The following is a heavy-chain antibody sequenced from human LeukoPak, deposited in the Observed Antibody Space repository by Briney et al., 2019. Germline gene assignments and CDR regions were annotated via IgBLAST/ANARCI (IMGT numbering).Heavy chain of an antibody. V-gene: IGHV3-23*01. CDR2: ISGSGGST. Sequence: AGGSLRLSCAASGFTFSSYAMSWVRQAPGKGLEWVSAISGSGGSTYYADSVKGRFTISRDNSKNTLYLQMNSLTAEDTALYYCAREGRTIYDSSGYDYWGQGTLVTVSS. D-gene: IGHD6-19*01. J-gene: IGHJ4*02. CDR1: GFTFSSYA. CDR3: AREGRTIYDSSGYDY.